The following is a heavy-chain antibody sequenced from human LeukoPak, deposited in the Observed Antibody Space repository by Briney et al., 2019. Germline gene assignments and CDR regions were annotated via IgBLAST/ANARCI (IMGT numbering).Heavy chain of an antibody. CDR2: ISYDGSNK. CDR3: ARDNTRVTMIVVVTANYGMDV. CDR1: GFSFSSYA. J-gene: IGHJ6*02. D-gene: IGHD3-22*01. Sequence: GGSLRLSCAASGFSFSSYAMHWVRQAPGKGLEWVAVISYDGSNKYYADSVKGRFTISRDNSKNTLYLQMNSLRAEDTAVYYCARDNTRVTMIVVVTANYGMDVWGQGTTVTVSS. V-gene: IGHV3-30-3*01.